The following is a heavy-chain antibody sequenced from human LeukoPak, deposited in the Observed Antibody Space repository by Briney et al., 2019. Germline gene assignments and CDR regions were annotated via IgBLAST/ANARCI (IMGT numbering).Heavy chain of an antibody. Sequence: PGGSLRLSCAASGFTFSDYYMTWVRQAPGKGLEWVSGISNSGGFTYYADSVKGRLTISRDNSKNTLYLQMNSLRAEDTALYYCAILYSTNYWGQGTLVTVSS. V-gene: IGHV3-23*01. CDR2: ISNSGGFT. J-gene: IGHJ4*02. CDR1: GFTFSDYY. D-gene: IGHD6-13*01. CDR3: AILYSTNY.